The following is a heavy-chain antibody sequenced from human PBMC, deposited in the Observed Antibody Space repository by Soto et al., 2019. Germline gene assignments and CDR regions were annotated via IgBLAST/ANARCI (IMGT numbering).Heavy chain of an antibody. CDR2: INAGNGNT. CDR1: GYTFSSYA. D-gene: IGHD3-16*02. V-gene: IGHV1-3*01. CDR3: ARDRSYYDYVWGTYRYTFDI. J-gene: IGHJ3*02. Sequence: ASGKVSCKASGYTFSSYAMHWVRQAPGQGLEWMGWINAGNGNTKYSQKFQGRVTITRDTSASTAYMDLSSLRSEDTAVYYCARDRSYYDYVWGTYRYTFDIWGQGTMVTVSS.